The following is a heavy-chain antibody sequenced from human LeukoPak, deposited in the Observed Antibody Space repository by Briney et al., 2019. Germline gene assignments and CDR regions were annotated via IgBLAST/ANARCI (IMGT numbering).Heavy chain of an antibody. J-gene: IGHJ6*02. Sequence: ASVKVSCKASGYILTGYNMHWVRQAPGQGLEWMGRINPNSGDTNYAQKFQGRVAMTRDTSISTAYMELSRLRSDDTAAYYCAREDGTIAAAGRVYYYYSMDVWGQGTTVTVSS. CDR3: AREDGTIAAAGRVYYYYSMDV. CDR1: GYILTGYN. V-gene: IGHV1-2*06. D-gene: IGHD6-13*01. CDR2: INPNSGDT.